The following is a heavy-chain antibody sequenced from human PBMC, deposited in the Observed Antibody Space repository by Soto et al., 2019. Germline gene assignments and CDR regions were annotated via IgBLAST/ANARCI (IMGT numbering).Heavy chain of an antibody. CDR2: ISSDGSNK. J-gene: IGHJ4*02. CDR1: GFTFSSYG. CDR3: AKYLFGGGYSYGTDFDY. V-gene: IGHV3-30*18. D-gene: IGHD5-18*01. Sequence: PGGSLRLSCAASGFTFSSYGMHWVRQAPGKGLEWVAVISSDGSNKYYADSVKGRFTISRDNSKNTLYLQMNSLRAEDTAVYYFAKYLFGGGYSYGTDFDYWGQGTLVTVSS.